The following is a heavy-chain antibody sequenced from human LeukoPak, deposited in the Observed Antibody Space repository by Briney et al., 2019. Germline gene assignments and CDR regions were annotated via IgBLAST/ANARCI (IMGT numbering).Heavy chain of an antibody. V-gene: IGHV4-34*01. Sequence: PSETLSLTCAVYGGSFSGHYWSWIRQPPGKGLEWIGEINHSGSTNYNPSLKSRVTISVDTSKNQFSLKLSSVTAADTAVYYCARGRYFDWLPHSGYFDYWGQGTLVTVSS. J-gene: IGHJ4*02. D-gene: IGHD3-9*01. CDR2: INHSGST. CDR1: GGSFSGHY. CDR3: ARGRYFDWLPHSGYFDY.